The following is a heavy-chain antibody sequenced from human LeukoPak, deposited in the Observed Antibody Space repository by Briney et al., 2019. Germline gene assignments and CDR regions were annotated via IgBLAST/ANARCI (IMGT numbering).Heavy chain of an antibody. CDR3: ARGPYDSSRD. CDR1: GGSISSYY. V-gene: IGHV4-34*01. CDR2: INHSGNT. J-gene: IGHJ4*02. D-gene: IGHD3-22*01. Sequence: SETLSLTCTVSGGSISSYYWSWIRQPPGKGLEWIGEINHSGNTNYNPSLKSRVTISVDTSKNQFSLKLSSVTAADTAVYYCARGPYDSSRDWGQGTLVTVSS.